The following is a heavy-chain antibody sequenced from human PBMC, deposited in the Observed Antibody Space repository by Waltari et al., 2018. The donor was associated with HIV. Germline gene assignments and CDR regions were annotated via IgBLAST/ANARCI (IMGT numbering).Heavy chain of an antibody. CDR1: GFTFSSYG. CDR2: IRYDVSNK. CDR3: AKESDCSSTSCYTFLFGY. Sequence: QVQLVESGGGVVQPGGSLRLSCAASGFTFSSYGMHLVRQAPGQGLDWVAFIRYDVSNKYYADSVKGRFTISRDNSKNTLYLQMNSLRAEDTAVYYCAKESDCSSTSCYTFLFGYWGQGTLVTVSS. J-gene: IGHJ4*02. V-gene: IGHV3-30*02. D-gene: IGHD2-2*02.